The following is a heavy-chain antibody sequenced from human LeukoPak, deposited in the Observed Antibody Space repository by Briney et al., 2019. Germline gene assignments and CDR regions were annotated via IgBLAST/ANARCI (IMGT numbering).Heavy chain of an antibody. CDR1: GGSISSDY. CDR3: ARVGYCSHGSCLRLDWYFDL. J-gene: IGHJ2*01. V-gene: IGHV4-59*08. D-gene: IGHD2-15*01. CDR2: IYYSGST. Sequence: SETLSLTCTVSGGSISSDYWSWIRQPPGKGLEWIGYIYYSGSTSYNPSLRSRATISVDTSKKQFSLKLSSVTAADTAVYYCARVGYCSHGSCLRLDWYFDLWGRGTLVTVSS.